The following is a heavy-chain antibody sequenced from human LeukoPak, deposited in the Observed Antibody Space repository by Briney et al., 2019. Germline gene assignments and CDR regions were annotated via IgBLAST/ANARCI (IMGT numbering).Heavy chain of an antibody. CDR3: ARVEWQQLARGPFDY. Sequence: ASVKVSCKASGYSFTGYHIHWVRQAPGQGLEWMGWINPNSGGTKYAQNFQDRVTITRDTLISTAYMELSRLRSDDTAVYYCARVEWQQLARGPFDYWGQGTLVTVSS. CDR2: INPNSGGT. J-gene: IGHJ4*02. CDR1: GYSFTGYH. V-gene: IGHV1-2*02. D-gene: IGHD6-13*01.